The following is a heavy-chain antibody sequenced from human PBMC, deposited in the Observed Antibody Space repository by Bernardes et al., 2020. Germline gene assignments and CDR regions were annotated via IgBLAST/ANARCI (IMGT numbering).Heavy chain of an antibody. V-gene: IGHV2-5*02. J-gene: IGHJ5*02. CDR2: IYLDDDK. Sequence: SFPTLVKPTQTLTLTCTFSGFSLSTSGVGVGWIRQPPGKALEWLALIYLDDDKRYSPSLKSRLTITKDTSKNQVVLTMTNMDPVDTATYYCAHTPGVELVPNWFEPWGQGTLVTVSS. CDR1: GFSLSTSGVG. D-gene: IGHD6-6*01. CDR3: AHTPGVELVPNWFEP.